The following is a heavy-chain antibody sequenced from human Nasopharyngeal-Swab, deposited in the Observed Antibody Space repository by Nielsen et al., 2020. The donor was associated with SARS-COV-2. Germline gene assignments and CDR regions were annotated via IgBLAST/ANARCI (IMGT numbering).Heavy chain of an antibody. CDR2: IYPRDSDT. J-gene: IGHJ6*02. Sequence: GESLKISCTGSGSSFTSYWIAWVRQMPGKGLEWMGIIYPRDSDTRYSPSFQGQVTISADKSISTAYLQWSSLKASDTAMYYCVRPEGVATSFKYYFQYGMDVWGQGTMVTVPS. V-gene: IGHV5-51*01. CDR1: GSSFTSYW. CDR3: VRPEGVATSFKYYFQYGMDV. D-gene: IGHD5-12*01.